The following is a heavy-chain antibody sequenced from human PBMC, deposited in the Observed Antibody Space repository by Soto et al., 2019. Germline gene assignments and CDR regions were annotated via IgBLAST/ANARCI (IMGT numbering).Heavy chain of an antibody. D-gene: IGHD3-10*01. CDR3: ASETIDTSGSVGASDI. V-gene: IGHV3-20*01. Sequence: EVQLVESGGSVVRPGGSLRLSCAASGFTFDDYGLSWVRQAPGKGLEWLSAINWNGGSTAYADSVKGRFTISRDNANNSLYLQMNSLRADDTAVYRCASETIDTSGSVGASDIWGQGTMVTLSS. CDR2: INWNGGST. CDR1: GFTFDDYG. J-gene: IGHJ3*02.